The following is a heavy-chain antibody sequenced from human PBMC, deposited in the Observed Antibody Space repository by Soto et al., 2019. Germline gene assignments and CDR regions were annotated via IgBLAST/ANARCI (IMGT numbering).Heavy chain of an antibody. CDR2: ISAYNGNT. Sequence: QVQLVQSGAEVKKPGASVKVSCKASGYTFTSYRISWVRQAPGQGLEWMGWISAYNGNTNYAQKLQGRVTMTTDTSTSTASMELSSLRSDDTAVYYCAREGYCISTSCRHYDYYGMDVWGQGTTVTVSS. J-gene: IGHJ6*02. V-gene: IGHV1-18*01. CDR3: AREGYCISTSCRHYDYYGMDV. D-gene: IGHD2-2*01. CDR1: GYTFTSYR.